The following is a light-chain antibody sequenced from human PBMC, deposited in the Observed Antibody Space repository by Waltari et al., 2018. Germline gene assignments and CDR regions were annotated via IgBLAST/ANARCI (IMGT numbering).Light chain of an antibody. Sequence: EIVLTQSPGTLSLSPGERATLSCWASQSFGRSLAWYQQKRGQAPRPLIYSASTRATGIPDRFSGSGSGTDFSLTISRLEPEDFAVYYCQHYVKLPVTFGQGTKVEIK. CDR2: SAS. CDR3: QHYVKLPVT. J-gene: IGKJ1*01. V-gene: IGKV3-20*01. CDR1: QSFGRS.